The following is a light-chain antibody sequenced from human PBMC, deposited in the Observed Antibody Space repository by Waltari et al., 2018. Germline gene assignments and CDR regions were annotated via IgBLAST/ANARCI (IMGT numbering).Light chain of an antibody. Sequence: QSALTQPRSVSGSPVQSVTISCTGTSRDVGGYNYFSWYQQHPGKAPKLMIYDVSKRPSGVPDRFSGSKSGNTASLTISGLQAEDEADYYCCSYAGSYTRYVFGTGTKVTVL. CDR2: DVS. CDR3: CSYAGSYTRYV. J-gene: IGLJ1*01. CDR1: SRDVGGYNY. V-gene: IGLV2-11*01.